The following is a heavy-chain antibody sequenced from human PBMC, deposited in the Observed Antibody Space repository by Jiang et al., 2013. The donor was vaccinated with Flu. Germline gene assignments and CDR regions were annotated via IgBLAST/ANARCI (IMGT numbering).Heavy chain of an antibody. CDR3: ARDRKLDY. Sequence: GAEVKKPGASVKVSCKTSGYTFTTYAVHWVRQAPGQRLEWMGWINAGNGDTKYPQKFQGRVTLSRDTSASTAYMELSSLRSEDTAVYYCARDRKLDYWGQGTLVTVSS. CDR1: GYTFTTYA. J-gene: IGHJ4*02. CDR2: INAGNGDT. V-gene: IGHV1-3*01.